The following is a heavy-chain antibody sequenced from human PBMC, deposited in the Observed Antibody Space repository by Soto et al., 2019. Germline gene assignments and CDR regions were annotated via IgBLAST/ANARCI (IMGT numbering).Heavy chain of an antibody. J-gene: IGHJ4*02. Sequence: LETLSLTCTVSGVSIGGRYWGWIRQPPGKGLEWIGYVYYSGSSTSNPSLKSRVTMSADTSKNQLSLKVRSVTAADTAVYYCARVGERWQYFDWFYYFDSWGQGALVTVSS. V-gene: IGHV4-59*11. CDR3: ARVGERWQYFDWFYYFDS. CDR1: GVSIGGRY. D-gene: IGHD3-9*01. CDR2: VYYSGSS.